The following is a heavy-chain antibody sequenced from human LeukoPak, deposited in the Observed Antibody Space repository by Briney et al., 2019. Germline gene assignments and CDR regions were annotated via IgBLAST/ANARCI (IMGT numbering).Heavy chain of an antibody. CDR3: VRAAMPYIINGRRFDY. CDR2: SGTVGDT. J-gene: IGHJ4*02. CDR1: GFTSSAYD. V-gene: IGHV3-13*04. Sequence: SGGSLRLSCAASGFTSSAYDMHWVRQITGGGLGWVSTSGTVGDTFYSDSVKGRFTISRENAKNSVHLQMNSLRVEDSAIYFCVRAAMPYIINGRRFDYWGQGTLVTVSS. D-gene: IGHD2-2*01.